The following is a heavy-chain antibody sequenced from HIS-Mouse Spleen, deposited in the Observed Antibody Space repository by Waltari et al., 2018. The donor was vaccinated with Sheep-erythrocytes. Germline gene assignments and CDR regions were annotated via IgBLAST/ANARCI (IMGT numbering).Heavy chain of an antibody. J-gene: IGHJ4*02. CDR1: GFTFSSYS. Sequence: EVQLVESGGGLVKPGGSLRLSCAASGFTFSSYSMTWVRQAPGKGLGWVSSISSSSSYIYYADSVKGRFTISRDNAKNSLYLQMNSLRAEDTAVYYCARVASGATFDYWGQGTLVTVSS. D-gene: IGHD1-26*01. CDR3: ARVASGATFDY. CDR2: ISSSSSYI. V-gene: IGHV3-21*01.